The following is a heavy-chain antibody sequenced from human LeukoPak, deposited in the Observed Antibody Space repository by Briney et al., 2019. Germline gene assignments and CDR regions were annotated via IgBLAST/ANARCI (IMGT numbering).Heavy chain of an antibody. CDR3: ERGSWLQLGDAFDI. CDR2: IIPIFGTA. CDR1: LGTFSSYA. Sequence: SSVNDSCKASLGTFSSYAISWVRQAPGQGLAWMGGIIPIFGTANYAQKFQGRVTITTDESTSTAYMELSSLRSEDTAVYYCERGSWLQLGDAFDIWGQGTMVTVSS. J-gene: IGHJ3*02. D-gene: IGHD5-24*01. V-gene: IGHV1-69*05.